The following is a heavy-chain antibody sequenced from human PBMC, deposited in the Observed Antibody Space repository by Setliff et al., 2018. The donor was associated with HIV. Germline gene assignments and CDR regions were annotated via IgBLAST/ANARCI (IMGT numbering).Heavy chain of an antibody. Sequence: ASVKVSCKASGGTFSSFAISWVRQAPGQGLEWLGGIIPILEKTNYAQKFQGRVTITADTSTSTAYMELSSLTSEDTAVYYCARGYNWNYVLAYWGQGTLVTAPQ. D-gene: IGHD1-7*01. CDR1: GGTFSSFA. CDR3: ARGYNWNYVLAY. V-gene: IGHV1-69*10. CDR2: IIPILEKT. J-gene: IGHJ4*02.